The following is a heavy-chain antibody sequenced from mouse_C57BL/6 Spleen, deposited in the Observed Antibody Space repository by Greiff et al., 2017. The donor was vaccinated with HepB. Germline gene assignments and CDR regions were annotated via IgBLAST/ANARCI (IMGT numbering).Heavy chain of an antibody. CDR3: ARDKRGAMDY. V-gene: IGHV5-16*01. CDR2: INYDGSST. CDR1: GFTFSDYY. Sequence: EVKLMESEGGLVQPGSSMKLSCTASGFTFSDYYMAWVRQVPEKGLEWVANINYDGSSTYYLDSLKSRFIISGDNAKNSLYLQMSSLKSEEPATYYCARDKRGAMDYWGQGTSVTVSS. J-gene: IGHJ4*01.